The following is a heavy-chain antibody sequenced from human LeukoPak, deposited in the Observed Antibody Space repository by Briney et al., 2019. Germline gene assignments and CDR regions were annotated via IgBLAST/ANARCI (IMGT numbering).Heavy chain of an antibody. J-gene: IGHJ6*03. CDR2: ISAYNGNT. Sequence: ASVRVSCKASGYTFTSYGISWVRQAPGQGLEWMGWISAYNGNTNYAQKLQGRVTMTTDTSTGTAYMELRSLRSDDTAVYYCARVSGYANYYYYMDVWGKGTTVTVSS. CDR3: ARVSGYANYYYYMDV. CDR1: GYTFTSYG. D-gene: IGHD5-12*01. V-gene: IGHV1-18*01.